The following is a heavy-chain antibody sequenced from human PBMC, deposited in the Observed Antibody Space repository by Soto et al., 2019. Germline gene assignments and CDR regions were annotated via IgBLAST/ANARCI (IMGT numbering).Heavy chain of an antibody. V-gene: IGHV3-53*01. CDR1: EFTVSSSY. CDR2: IYSGGST. J-gene: IGHJ3*02. CDR3: ARAPPYCSSTSCPGTFDI. D-gene: IGHD2-2*01. Sequence: GGSLRLSCAASEFTVSSSYMTWVRQAPGEGLEWVSVIYSGGSTYYADYVRGRFTISRDNSKNTLYLQMNSLRAEDTAVYYCARAPPYCSSTSCPGTFDIWGQGTMVTVSS.